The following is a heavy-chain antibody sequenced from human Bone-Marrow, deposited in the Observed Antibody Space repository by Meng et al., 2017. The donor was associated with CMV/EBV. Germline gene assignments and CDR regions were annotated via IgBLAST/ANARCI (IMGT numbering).Heavy chain of an antibody. D-gene: IGHD6-13*01. CDR1: GFPFSGYA. Sequence: LSCAPSGFPFSGYAMSWVRQAPGKGLEWVSTISGGGTTTYYTDSVKGRFTISRDNSKNTVFLQLTSLGAEDTALYYCVQGGIAPLGAWGQGTLVTVSS. CDR3: VQGGIAPLGA. V-gene: IGHV3-23*01. CDR2: ISGGGTTT. J-gene: IGHJ5*02.